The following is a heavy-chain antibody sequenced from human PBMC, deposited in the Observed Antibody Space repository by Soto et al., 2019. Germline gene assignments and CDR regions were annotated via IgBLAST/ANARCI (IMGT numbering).Heavy chain of an antibody. CDR1: GYTFTSYG. Sequence: GASVKVSWKASGYTFTSYGISWVRQAPGQGLEWMGWISAYNGNTNYAQKLQGRVTMTTDTSTSTAYMELRSLRSDDTAVYYCAINYDFWSGYYRAFDYWGQGTLVTVSS. J-gene: IGHJ4*02. D-gene: IGHD3-3*01. V-gene: IGHV1-18*01. CDR3: AINYDFWSGYYRAFDY. CDR2: ISAYNGNT.